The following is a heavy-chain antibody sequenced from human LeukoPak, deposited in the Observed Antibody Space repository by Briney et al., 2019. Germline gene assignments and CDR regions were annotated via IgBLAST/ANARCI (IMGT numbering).Heavy chain of an antibody. D-gene: IGHD6-6*01. J-gene: IGHJ4*02. V-gene: IGHV4-4*07. Sequence: PSETLSLTCTVSGGSITSYYWSWLRQPAGKGLEWIGRIYSSGTTNYNPSLKSRVTMSIDTSKTQFSLKLSSVTAADTAVYYCARENSNSSASSRYFDYWGQGTLVTVSS. CDR3: ARENSNSSASSRYFDY. CDR2: IYSSGTT. CDR1: GGSITSYY.